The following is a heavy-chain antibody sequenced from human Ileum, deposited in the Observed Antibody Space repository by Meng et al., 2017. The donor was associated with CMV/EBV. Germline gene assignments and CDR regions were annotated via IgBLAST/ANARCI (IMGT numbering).Heavy chain of an antibody. CDR2: INHVGRT. D-gene: IGHD3-16*02. Sequence: QVQLQQGGAGLLKPSETLSPTCAVYGGSLRGHYCNWIRQSPGNGLQWIAEINHVGRTNSNPSLASRVTISQDTSKNQCSLKLNSVTVADSAVYYCARGLFRYPAYFDLWGQGTLVTVSS. V-gene: IGHV4-34*01. CDR3: ARGLFRYPAYFDL. CDR1: GGSLRGHY. J-gene: IGHJ4*02.